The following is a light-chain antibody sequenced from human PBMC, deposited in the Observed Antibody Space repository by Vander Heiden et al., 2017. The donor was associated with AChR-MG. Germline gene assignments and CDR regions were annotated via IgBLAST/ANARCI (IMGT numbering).Light chain of an antibody. V-gene: IGKV3-15*01. J-gene: IGKJ2*01. CDR3: QQYNNCPYT. CDR2: GAS. CDR1: QSVSTN. Sequence: EIVMTQSPATLSVSPGERATLSCRASQSVSTNLAWYQQKPGQAPRLLMYGASTRATGIPARFSGSGSGTEFTLTISRLQSEDFAVYYCQQYNNCPYTFGQGTKLEIK.